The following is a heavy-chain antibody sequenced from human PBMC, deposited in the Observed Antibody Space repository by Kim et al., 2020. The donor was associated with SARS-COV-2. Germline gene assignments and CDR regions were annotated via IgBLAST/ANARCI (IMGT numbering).Heavy chain of an antibody. J-gene: IGHJ4*02. V-gene: IGHV4-39*01. D-gene: IGHD3-10*01. Sequence: PSLKSRVTISVDTSKNQFSLKLSSVTAADTAVYYCARHSYDYYGSGSHDYWGQGTLVTVSS. CDR3: ARHSYDYYGSGSHDY.